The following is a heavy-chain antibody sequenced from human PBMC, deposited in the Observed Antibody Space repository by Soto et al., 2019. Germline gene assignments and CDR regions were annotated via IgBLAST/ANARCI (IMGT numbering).Heavy chain of an antibody. V-gene: IGHV3-30*18. Sequence: GGSLRLSCAASGFTFSSYGMHWVRQAPGKGLEWVAVISYDGSNKYYADSVKGRFTISRDNSKNTLYLQMNSLRAEDTAVYYCAKDWNYYSYWGQGTLVTVSS. D-gene: IGHD1-7*01. CDR2: ISYDGSNK. J-gene: IGHJ4*02. CDR1: GFTFSSYG. CDR3: AKDWNYYSY.